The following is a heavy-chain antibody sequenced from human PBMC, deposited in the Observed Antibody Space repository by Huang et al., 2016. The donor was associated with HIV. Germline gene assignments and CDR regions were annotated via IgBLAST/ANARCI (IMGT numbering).Heavy chain of an antibody. CDR1: GYSFSISW. V-gene: IGHV5-51*03. Sequence: EVQLVQSGAEVQKPGESLKISCTGSGYSFSISWIAWVRQMSGKGLESMGIIDNVESKCTYSPSCEGHVSTSVDKSINTVDRHWSSLKAADTAIYYCARGRRAFDVWGQGTWVTVSS. J-gene: IGHJ3*01. CDR2: IDNVESKC. CDR3: ARGRRAFDV.